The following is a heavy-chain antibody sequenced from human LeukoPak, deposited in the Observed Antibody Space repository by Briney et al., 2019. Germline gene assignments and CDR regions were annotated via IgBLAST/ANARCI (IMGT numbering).Heavy chain of an antibody. D-gene: IGHD2-8*01. CDR2: IYYSGST. Sequence: SQTLSLTCTVSAGSIRSGNYYWSWIRQPPGKGLEWIGYIYYSGSTNYNPSLKSRVTISVDTSKNQFSLKLSSVTAADTAVYYCARLGYFDIVLLWGQGTLVTVSS. CDR1: AGSIRSGNYY. J-gene: IGHJ4*02. V-gene: IGHV4-61*01. CDR3: ARLGYFDIVLL.